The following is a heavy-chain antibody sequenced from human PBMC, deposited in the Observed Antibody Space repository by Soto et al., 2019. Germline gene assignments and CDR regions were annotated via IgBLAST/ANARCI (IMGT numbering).Heavy chain of an antibody. Sequence: EVQLVETGGGLIQPGGSLRLSCAASGFTVSSNYMSWVRQAPGKGLEWVSYISSSGSTIYYADSVKGRFTISRDNAKNSLYLQMNSLRAEDTAVYYCARVLFLFSSSSSMDVWGQGTTVTVSS. CDR2: ISSSGSTI. CDR3: ARVLFLFSSSSSMDV. CDR1: GFTVSSNY. J-gene: IGHJ6*02. V-gene: IGHV3-48*03. D-gene: IGHD6-6*01.